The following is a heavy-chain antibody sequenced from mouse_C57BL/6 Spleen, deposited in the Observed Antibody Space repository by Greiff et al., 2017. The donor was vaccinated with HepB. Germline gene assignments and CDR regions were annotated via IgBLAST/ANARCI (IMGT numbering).Heavy chain of an antibody. J-gene: IGHJ3*01. CDR2: INPNDGGT. Sequence: EVQLQQSGPELVKPGASVKISCKASGYTFTDYYMNWVKQRHGQSLEWIGDINPNDGGTSYNQKFKGKATLTVDKSSSTAYMELRSLTSEDSAVYYGARWDGNYRFAYWGQGTLVTVSA. V-gene: IGHV1-26*01. CDR1: GYTFTDYY. D-gene: IGHD2-1*01. CDR3: ARWDGNYRFAY.